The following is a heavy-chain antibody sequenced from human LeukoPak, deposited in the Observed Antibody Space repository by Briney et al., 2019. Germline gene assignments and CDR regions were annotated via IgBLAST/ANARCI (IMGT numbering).Heavy chain of an antibody. CDR3: ARVLFGYYYYMDV. D-gene: IGHD3-10*01. CDR2: IRYDGSNK. Sequence: GGSLRLSCAASGFTFSSYGMHWVRQAPGKGLEWVAFIRYDGSNKYYADSVKGRFTISRDNSKNTLYPQMNSLRAEDTAVYYCARVLFGYYYYMDVWGKGTTVTISS. V-gene: IGHV3-30*02. J-gene: IGHJ6*03. CDR1: GFTFSSYG.